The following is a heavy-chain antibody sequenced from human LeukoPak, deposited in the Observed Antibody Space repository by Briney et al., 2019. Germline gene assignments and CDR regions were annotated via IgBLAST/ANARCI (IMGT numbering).Heavy chain of an antibody. V-gene: IGHV4-59*01. CDR3: ARGRYCSSTSCWSDY. CDR2: TYYSEST. Sequence: SETLSLTCTVSGGSISSYYWSWIRQPPGKGLEWIGYTYYSESTNYNPSLKSRVTISVDTSKNQFSLKLSSVTAADTAVYYCARGRYCSSTSCWSDYWGQGTLVTVSS. CDR1: GGSISSYY. J-gene: IGHJ4*02. D-gene: IGHD2-2*01.